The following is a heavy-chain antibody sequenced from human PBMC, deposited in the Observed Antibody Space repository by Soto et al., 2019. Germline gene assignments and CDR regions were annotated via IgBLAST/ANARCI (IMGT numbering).Heavy chain of an antibody. CDR1: GFNFSPYS. J-gene: IGHJ4*02. Sequence: EVQLVESGGGLVQPGGSLRLSCAASGFNFSPYSMNWVRQISGERLEWLSYITGASNTIHYADSVRGRFTISRDNAETSVYLQMNSLRPEDTAAYFCATSNDHLDYWGRGTLVTVAS. CDR2: ITGASNTI. CDR3: ATSNDHLDY. D-gene: IGHD1-1*01. V-gene: IGHV3-48*01.